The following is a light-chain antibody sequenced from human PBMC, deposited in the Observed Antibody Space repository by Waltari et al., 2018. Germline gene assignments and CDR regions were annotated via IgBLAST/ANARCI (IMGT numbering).Light chain of an antibody. V-gene: IGLV2-11*01. CDR3: CSYAGSYILV. CDR1: SSDVGGYHY. Sequence: QSALTQPRSVSGSPGQSVTIPCTGTSSDVGGYHYVSWYHQHPGKAPQLMIYDVNKRPSGVPDRFSGSKSGNTASLTISGLQAEDEADFYCCSYAGSYILVFGGGTKLTVL. CDR2: DVN. J-gene: IGLJ2*01.